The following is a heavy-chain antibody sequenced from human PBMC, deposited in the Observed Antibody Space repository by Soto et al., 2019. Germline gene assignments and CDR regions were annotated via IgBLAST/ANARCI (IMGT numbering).Heavy chain of an antibody. J-gene: IGHJ4*02. CDR1: GGSIRSPNYY. CDR3: ARDAPLWFGKLSH. V-gene: IGHV4-31*03. D-gene: IGHD3-10*01. Sequence: QVQLQESGPGLVKPSQTLSLTCTVIGGSIRSPNYYWSWIRQHPGTGLEWIGNIYYNGSTNYTPSLKGRAVISLDTSKNHFSLKLNSVTAADTAVYYCARDAPLWFGKLSHWGQGTLVTVSS. CDR2: IYYNGST.